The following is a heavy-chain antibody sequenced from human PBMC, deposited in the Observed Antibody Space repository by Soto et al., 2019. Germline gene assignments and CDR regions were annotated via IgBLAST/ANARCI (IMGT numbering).Heavy chain of an antibody. CDR3: ARDRGSDDFWSGYQYYFDY. D-gene: IGHD3-3*01. CDR2: ISSNGGST. V-gene: IGHV3-64*01. J-gene: IGHJ4*02. Sequence: EVQLVESGGGLVQPGGSLRLSCAASGFSFSSYAMHWVRQAPGKGLEYVSAISSNGGSTYYANSVKGRFTISRDNSKNTLYLQMGSLRAEDLALYYCARDRGSDDFWSGYQYYFDYWGQGTLVTVSS. CDR1: GFSFSSYA.